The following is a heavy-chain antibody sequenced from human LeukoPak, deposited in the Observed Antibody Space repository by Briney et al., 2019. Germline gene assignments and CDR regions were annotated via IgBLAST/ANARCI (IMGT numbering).Heavy chain of an antibody. D-gene: IGHD3-3*01. CDR1: GYTFTGYY. CDR2: ISAYNGNT. Sequence: ASVKVSCKASGYTFTGYYMHWVRQAPGQGLEWMGWISAYNGNTNYAQKLQGRVTMTTDTSTSTAYMELRSLRSDDTAVYYCARERLYDFWSGYYPLDYWGQGTLVTVSS. J-gene: IGHJ4*02. CDR3: ARERLYDFWSGYYPLDY. V-gene: IGHV1-18*04.